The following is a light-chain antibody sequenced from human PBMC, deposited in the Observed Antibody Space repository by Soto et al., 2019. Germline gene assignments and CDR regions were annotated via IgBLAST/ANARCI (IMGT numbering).Light chain of an antibody. CDR2: DVS. V-gene: IGLV2-14*01. Sequence: QSALTQPASVSGSPGQWITISCTGTSSDVGGYNDVSWYQQHPGKAPKLMIYDVSNRPSGVSKRFSGSKSGNTASLTISGLQADEEADYYCSSYTSSSKIVFGGGTKLTVL. CDR1: SSDVGGYND. CDR3: SSYTSSSKIV. J-gene: IGLJ2*01.